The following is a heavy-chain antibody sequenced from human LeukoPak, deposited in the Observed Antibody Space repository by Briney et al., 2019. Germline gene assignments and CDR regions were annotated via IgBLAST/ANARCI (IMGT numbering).Heavy chain of an antibody. V-gene: IGHV3-74*01. J-gene: IGHJ4*02. CDR3: ANTHLYDVLTGFRRAGFGY. D-gene: IGHD3-9*01. Sequence: GGSLRLSCAASGFTFSNYWMHWLRQTPGKGLVWVSHINSDGSSTNYADSVKGRFTISRDNAKNTLYLQMNNLRAEDTAVYYCANTHLYDVLTGFRRAGFGYWGQGTLVTVSS. CDR2: INSDGSST. CDR1: GFTFSNYW.